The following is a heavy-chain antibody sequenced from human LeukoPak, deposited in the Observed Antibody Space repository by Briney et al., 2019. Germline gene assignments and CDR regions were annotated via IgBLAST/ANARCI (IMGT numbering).Heavy chain of an antibody. D-gene: IGHD7-27*01. CDR3: ARDNWGGAFDI. J-gene: IGHJ3*02. V-gene: IGHV3-30*04. CDR2: GLYDGSKK. CDR1: GFAFNKYT. Sequence: PGGSLRLSCAASGFAFNKYTMHLISQAPAKGLARVGGGLYDGSKKNNADSVKGRFIISRDNSKHMMYLQMTSLSPEDTALYYCARDNWGGAFDIWGQGTMVTVSS.